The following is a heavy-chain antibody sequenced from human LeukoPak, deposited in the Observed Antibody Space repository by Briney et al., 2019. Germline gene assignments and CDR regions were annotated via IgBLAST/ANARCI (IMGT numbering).Heavy chain of an antibody. Sequence: PGGSLRLSCAASGFTFDDYAMHWVRHAPGKGLEWVSGISWNSGSIGYADSVKGRFTTSRDNAKNSLYLQMNSLRAEDTALYYCAKDSGRWLQFPSLDYWGQGTLVTVSS. V-gene: IGHV3-9*01. CDR2: ISWNSGSI. D-gene: IGHD5-24*01. J-gene: IGHJ4*02. CDR1: GFTFDDYA. CDR3: AKDSGRWLQFPSLDY.